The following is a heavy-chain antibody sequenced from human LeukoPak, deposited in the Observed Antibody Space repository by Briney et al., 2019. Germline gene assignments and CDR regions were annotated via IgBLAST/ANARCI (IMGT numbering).Heavy chain of an antibody. D-gene: IGHD2-2*01. J-gene: IGHJ5*01. CDR1: GGSISSSSFY. CDR2: IYYSGTT. CDR3: ARQRRLCSSTTCYLDFDS. V-gene: IGHV4-39*01. Sequence: SETLSLTCTVSGGSISSSSFYWAWIRQPPGKGLEWIASIYYSGTTHHNPSLKSRVTMSVDTPKNQFSLKLSSVTAADTAVYYCARQRRLCSSTTCYLDFDSGGQETLVTVSS.